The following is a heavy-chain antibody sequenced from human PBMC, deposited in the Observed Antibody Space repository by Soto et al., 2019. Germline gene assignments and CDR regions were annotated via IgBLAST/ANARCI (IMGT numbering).Heavy chain of an antibody. CDR1: GGTFSSYA. Sequence: CKASGGTFSSYAISWVRPPQGKGLEWIGEINHSGSTNYNPSLKSRVTISVDTSKNQFSLKLSSVTAADTAVYYCARKTNGYYYYYGMDVWGQGTTVTVSS. CDR2: INHSGST. D-gene: IGHD2-8*01. J-gene: IGHJ6*02. V-gene: IGHV4-34*01. CDR3: ARKTNGYYYYYGMDV.